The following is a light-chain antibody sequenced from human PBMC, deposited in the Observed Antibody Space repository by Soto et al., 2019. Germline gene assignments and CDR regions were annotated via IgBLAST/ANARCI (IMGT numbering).Light chain of an antibody. CDR1: ESVSSN. CDR2: GAS. Sequence: ENLLTQSPDTLSLSAGERATLFCRASESVSSNLAWYQKKPGQAPRLLIYGASTRATGIPARFSGSGSGTEFTLTISSLQSEDFAVYYCQQYNNWPLTFGQGTKVDI. V-gene: IGKV3-15*01. CDR3: QQYNNWPLT. J-gene: IGKJ1*01.